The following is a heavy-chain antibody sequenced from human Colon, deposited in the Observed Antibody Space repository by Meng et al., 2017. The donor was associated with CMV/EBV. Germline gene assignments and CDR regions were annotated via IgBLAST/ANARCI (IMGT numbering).Heavy chain of an antibody. J-gene: IGHJ4*02. D-gene: IGHD6-19*01. CDR2: ISYDGSNK. V-gene: IGHV3-30-3*01. CDR1: GFTFSSYA. CDR3: ARPQFPIAVAAIDY. Sequence: SGFTFSSYAMHWVRQAPGKGLEWVAVISYDGSNKYYADSVKGRFTISRDNSKNTLYLQMNSLRAEDTAVYYCARPQFPIAVAAIDYWGQGTLVTVSS.